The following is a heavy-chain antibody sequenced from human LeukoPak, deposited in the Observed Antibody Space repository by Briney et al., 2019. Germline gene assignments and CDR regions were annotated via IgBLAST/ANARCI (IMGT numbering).Heavy chain of an antibody. CDR1: GLSFGTSG. V-gene: IGHV3-30*18. Sequence: GRSQRLSCAPSGLSFGTSGIQWARQAAGKGGEWVSVISYVGSNQYYADSVKGRVTISRDNSKNTLYLQMNSLRPEDTAVYYCAKAPHSELLLIDFWGQGTLVTVSS. D-gene: IGHD3-10*01. J-gene: IGHJ4*02. CDR3: AKAPHSELLLIDF. CDR2: ISYVGSNQ.